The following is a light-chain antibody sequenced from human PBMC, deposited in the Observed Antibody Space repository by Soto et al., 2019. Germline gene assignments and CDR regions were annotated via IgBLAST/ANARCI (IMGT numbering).Light chain of an antibody. CDR2: DAS. CDR1: QTVGRF. J-gene: IGKJ1*01. V-gene: IGKV3-11*01. CDR3: QQSFVTPRT. Sequence: DIVLTQSPATLSLSPGDRVTLSCRASQTVGRFLSWYQHSPGQGPRLLVYDASNRATGVPARFSGSGSETDFTLTISSLEPEDFATYYCQQSFVTPRTFGQGTKVDIK.